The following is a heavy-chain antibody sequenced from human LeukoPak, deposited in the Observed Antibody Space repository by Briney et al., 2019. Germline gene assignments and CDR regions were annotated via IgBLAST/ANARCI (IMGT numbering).Heavy chain of an antibody. CDR1: GFTLSSDW. CDR2: IKKDGIEK. J-gene: IGHJ4*02. CDR3: AKYVRGSGYYYAPFDF. V-gene: IGHV3-7*03. Sequence: GGSLRLSCVVSGFTLSSDWMSWVRQAPGKGLEWVANIKKDGIEKYYVESVKGRFTISRDNSKNTLYLQMNSLRAEDTAVYYCAKYVRGSGYYYAPFDFWGQGTLVTVSS. D-gene: IGHD3-22*01.